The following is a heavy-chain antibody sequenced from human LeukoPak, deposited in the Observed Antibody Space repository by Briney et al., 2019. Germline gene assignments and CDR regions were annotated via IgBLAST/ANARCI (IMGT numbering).Heavy chain of an antibody. V-gene: IGHV3-30*18. J-gene: IGHJ4*02. D-gene: IGHD4-23*01. CDR1: GFTFSSYG. CDR2: ISYDGSNK. Sequence: GGSLRLSCAASGFTFSSYGMHWVRQAPGKRLEWVAVISYDGSNKYYADSVKGRFTISRDNSKNTLYLQMNSLRAEDTAVYYCAKDYGGNSYYFDYWGQGTLVTVSS. CDR3: AKDYGGNSYYFDY.